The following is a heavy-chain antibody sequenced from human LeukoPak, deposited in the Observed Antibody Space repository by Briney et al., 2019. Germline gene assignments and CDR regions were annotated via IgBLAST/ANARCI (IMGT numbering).Heavy chain of an antibody. Sequence: SETLSLTCTVSGGSISSSSYYWGWIRQPPGKGLEWIGSIYYSGSTYYNPSLKSRVTISVDTSKNQFSLKLSSVTAADTAVYYCASLPRLRFLEWLSFDYWGQRTLVTVSS. V-gene: IGHV4-39*01. D-gene: IGHD3-3*01. J-gene: IGHJ4*02. CDR1: GGSISSSSYY. CDR2: IYYSGST. CDR3: ASLPRLRFLEWLSFDY.